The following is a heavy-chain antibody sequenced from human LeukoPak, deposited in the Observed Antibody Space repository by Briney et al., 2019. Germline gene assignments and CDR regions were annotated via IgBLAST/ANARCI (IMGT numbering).Heavy chain of an antibody. D-gene: IGHD5-12*01. CDR2: ISSNGGST. CDR3: ARGPSGYHNT. V-gene: IGHV3-64*01. Sequence: PGGSLRLSCAASGFTFSNYAMHWVRQAPGKGLEYVSAISSNGGSTYYANSVKGRFTISRDNSKNTLYLQMGSLRAEDMAVYYCARGPSGYHNTGGQGTLVTVSS. CDR1: GFTFSNYA. J-gene: IGHJ4*02.